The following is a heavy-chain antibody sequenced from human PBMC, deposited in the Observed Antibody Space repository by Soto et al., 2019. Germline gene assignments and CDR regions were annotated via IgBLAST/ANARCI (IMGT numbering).Heavy chain of an antibody. J-gene: IGHJ6*02. Sequence: PSETLSLTCSASGGSIRSSDYSWGWIRQSPEKGLEWIANIFYSGNSYYNPSLKSRVTISVDTSKNQFSLKLRSVTAADTALYYCARHRRGYSSYCYYGMDVWGRGTTVTVSS. CDR2: IFYSGNS. D-gene: IGHD5-18*01. CDR1: GGSIRSSDYS. V-gene: IGHV4-39*01. CDR3: ARHRRGYSSYCYYGMDV.